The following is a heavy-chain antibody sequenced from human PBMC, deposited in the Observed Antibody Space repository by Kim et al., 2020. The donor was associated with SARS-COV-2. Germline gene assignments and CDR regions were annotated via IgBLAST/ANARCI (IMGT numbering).Heavy chain of an antibody. CDR2: ISWDGGST. J-gene: IGHJ6*02. D-gene: IGHD3-9*01. CDR3: AKDILTGYSGMDV. V-gene: IGHV3-43*01. Sequence: GGSLRLSCAASGFTFDDYTMHWVRQAPGKGLEWVSLISWDGGSTYYADSVKGRFTISRDNSKNSLYLQMNSLRTEDTALYYCAKDILTGYSGMDVWGQGTTVTVSS. CDR1: GFTFDDYT.